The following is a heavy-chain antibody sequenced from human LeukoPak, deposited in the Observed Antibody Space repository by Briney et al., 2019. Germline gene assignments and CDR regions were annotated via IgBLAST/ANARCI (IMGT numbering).Heavy chain of an antibody. D-gene: IGHD2-21*01. CDR1: GGSISGHY. Sequence: PSETLSLTCTVSGGSISGHYWSWIQQPPAKGLEWVGYVYYSGETNYNPSLKSRVTISVDTSKNQFSLKLTSVTAADTAVYYCARLQGDSTATFDYWGQGILVSVSS. CDR3: ARLQGDSTATFDY. J-gene: IGHJ4*02. V-gene: IGHV4-59*11. CDR2: VYYSGET.